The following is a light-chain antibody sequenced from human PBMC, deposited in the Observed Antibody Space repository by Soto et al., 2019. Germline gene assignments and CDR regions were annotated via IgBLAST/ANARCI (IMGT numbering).Light chain of an antibody. J-gene: IGKJ1*01. Sequence: DIQVTQSPSSLFASVGDRVTITCRESQRISSYWNWYRHKPGRAPELLIYAATGLQSGVPSRFSGSGSGTDVTLTISSLQPADFSTYYWQQSYQTPWAFGRGTKVEIK. V-gene: IGKV1-39*01. CDR1: QRISSY. CDR3: QQSYQTPWA. CDR2: AAT.